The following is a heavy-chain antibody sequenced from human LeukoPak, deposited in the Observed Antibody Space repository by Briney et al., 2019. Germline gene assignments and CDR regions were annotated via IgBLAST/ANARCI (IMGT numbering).Heavy chain of an antibody. Sequence: SETLSLTCAVSGASISSYYWSWIRQPPGKGLEWIGYIYYTGSANYNPSLKSRVTISIDTSKNQFSLKLSSVTAADTAVYYCASARRYYGIGEYDYWGQGTLVTVSS. CDR1: GASISSYY. D-gene: IGHD3-10*01. CDR3: ASARRYYGIGEYDY. V-gene: IGHV4-59*08. CDR2: IYYTGSA. J-gene: IGHJ4*02.